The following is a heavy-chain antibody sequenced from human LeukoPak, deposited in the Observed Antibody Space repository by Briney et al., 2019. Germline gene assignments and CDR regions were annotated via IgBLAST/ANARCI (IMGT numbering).Heavy chain of an antibody. CDR1: GYTFTGYY. J-gene: IGHJ5*02. CDR2: MNPNSGGT. CDR3: ARDNSVGDIAWWFDP. V-gene: IGHV1-2*02. D-gene: IGHD3-16*02. Sequence: ASVKVSCKASGYTFTGYYIHWVRQAPGQGLEWIGWMNPNSGGTNYAQKFQGRVTMTRDTSINTAYMDLKSLRSEDTAVYYCARDNSVGDIAWWFDPWGQGTLVTVSS.